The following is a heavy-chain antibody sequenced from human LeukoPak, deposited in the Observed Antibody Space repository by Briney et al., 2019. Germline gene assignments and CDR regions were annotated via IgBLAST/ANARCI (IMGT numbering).Heavy chain of an antibody. J-gene: IGHJ4*02. CDR1: GFIFSNYW. Sequence: GGSLRLSCEASGFIFSNYWMSWVRQAPGKGLEWVANIKQDGSVKNYVDSMEGRFIISRDNAKNLLYLQMNSLGAEDTAVYYCVRTSRSISSDYWGQGTQVTVSS. D-gene: IGHD3-3*02. CDR2: IKQDGSVK. CDR3: VRTSRSISSDY. V-gene: IGHV3-7*01.